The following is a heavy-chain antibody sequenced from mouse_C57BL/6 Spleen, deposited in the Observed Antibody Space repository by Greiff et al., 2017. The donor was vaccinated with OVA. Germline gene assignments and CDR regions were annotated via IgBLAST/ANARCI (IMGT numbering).Heavy chain of an antibody. CDR1: GFSITNGNHW. J-gene: IGHJ2*01. Sequence: EVQLQESGPALVKPSQTVSLTCTVTGFSITNGNHWWNRIRQVSGSKLEWIGYISSSGSSDCNPFSKLRIPITSYTSKKQLFLQLHSVTTEDIATYYCAREGGYSRSFAYWGQGTTLTVSA. CDR2: ISSSGSS. D-gene: IGHD2-5*01. CDR3: AREGGYSRSFAY. V-gene: IGHV3-4*01.